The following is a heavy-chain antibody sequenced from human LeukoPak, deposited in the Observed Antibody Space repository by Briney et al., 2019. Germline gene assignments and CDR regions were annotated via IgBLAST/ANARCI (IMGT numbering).Heavy chain of an antibody. V-gene: IGHV3-9*01. CDR1: GFTFDDYA. J-gene: IGHJ6*02. Sequence: GGSLRLSCATSGFTFDDYAMHWVRQAPWKGLEWVSGISWNSGSIGYADSVKGRFTISRDNAKNSLYLQMNSLRAEDTALYYCAEGAYGMDVWGQGTTVTVSS. CDR3: AEGAYGMDV. CDR2: ISWNSGSI.